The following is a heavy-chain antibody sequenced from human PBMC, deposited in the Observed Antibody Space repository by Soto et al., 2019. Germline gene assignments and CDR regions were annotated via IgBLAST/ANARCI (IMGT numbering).Heavy chain of an antibody. D-gene: IGHD3-22*01. Sequence: SETLSLTCTVSGGSISSDDYYWSWIRQAPGRGLEWIGYIHSSGSIYYNPSLKSRATMSIDTARNQFSLKVSSVTVADTAGYYCARDLDGLHDDNSGPYPRPGWGQGTLVT. CDR1: GGSISSDDYY. J-gene: IGHJ1*01. V-gene: IGHV4-30-4*01. CDR2: IHSSGSI. CDR3: ARDLDGLHDDNSGPYPRPG.